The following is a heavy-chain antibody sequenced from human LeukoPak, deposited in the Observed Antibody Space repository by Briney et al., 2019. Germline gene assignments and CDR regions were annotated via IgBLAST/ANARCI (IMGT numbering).Heavy chain of an antibody. CDR1: GYTFTSYD. Sequence: ASVKVSCKASGYTFTSYDINWVRQATGQGLEWMGRMNPNSGNTGYAQKFQGRVTMTRNTSISTAYMELSSLRSEDTAVYYCARGSTMVSYYYYGMDVWGQGTTVTVSS. J-gene: IGHJ6*02. V-gene: IGHV1-8*01. CDR2: MNPNSGNT. CDR3: ARGSTMVSYYYYGMDV. D-gene: IGHD3-10*01.